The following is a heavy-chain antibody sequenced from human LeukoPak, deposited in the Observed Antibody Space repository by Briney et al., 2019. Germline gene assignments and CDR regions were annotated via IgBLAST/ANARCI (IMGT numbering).Heavy chain of an antibody. CDR2: ISGSGGST. Sequence: PGGSLRLSCAASGFTFSSYAMSWVRQAPGKGLEGGSAISGSGGSTYYADSVKGRFTISRDNSKNTLYLQMNSLRAEDTAVYYCAKRWELINPIDYWGQGTLVTVSS. V-gene: IGHV3-23*01. CDR3: AKRWELINPIDY. J-gene: IGHJ4*02. D-gene: IGHD1-26*01. CDR1: GFTFSSYA.